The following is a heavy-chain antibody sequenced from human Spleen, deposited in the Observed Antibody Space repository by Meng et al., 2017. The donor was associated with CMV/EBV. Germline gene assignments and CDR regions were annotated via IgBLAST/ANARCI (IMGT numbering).Heavy chain of an antibody. V-gene: IGHV4-39*07. CDR1: SGSISSSSHY. CDR2: IYYSGNT. J-gene: IGHJ4*02. Sequence: GSLRLSCTASSGSISSSSHYWGWIRQPPGKGLEWIGSIYYSGNTYYNPSLKSRVTVSVDTSKNQFSLKVNSVTAADTAVYYCAREGDGSGLHFWGQGTLVTVSS. D-gene: IGHD6-19*01. CDR3: AREGDGSGLHF.